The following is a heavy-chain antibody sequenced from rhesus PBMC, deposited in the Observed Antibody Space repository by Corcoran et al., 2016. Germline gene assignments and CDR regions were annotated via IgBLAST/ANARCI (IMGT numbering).Heavy chain of an antibody. J-gene: IGHJ4*01. Sequence: QLQLQESGPGLVKPSETLSVTCSVSGGSFGSSHWSWIRQAPGKGLEWMGYIYGGSSTTHYNPSLKRRVPLSVDTSKTQFSLKLSSVTAADTAVYYCASPAGGSGWEYFDYWGQGVLVTVSS. V-gene: IGHV4-169*02. CDR2: IYGGSSTT. D-gene: IGHD6-31*01. CDR3: ASPAGGSGWEYFDY. CDR1: GGSFGSSH.